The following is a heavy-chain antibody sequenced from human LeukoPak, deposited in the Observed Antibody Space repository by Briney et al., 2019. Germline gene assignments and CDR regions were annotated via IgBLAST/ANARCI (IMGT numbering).Heavy chain of an antibody. J-gene: IGHJ4*02. CDR3: AKYIAAAGTVY. Sequence: GGSLRLSCAASGFTFSIYAMSWVRQEPGEGREWVSGISGSGGSTYYADSVKGRFTISRDNSKNTLYLQMSSLRAEDTAVYYCAKYIAAAGTVYWGQGTLVTVSS. CDR2: ISGSGGST. V-gene: IGHV3-23*01. CDR1: GFTFSIYA. D-gene: IGHD6-13*01.